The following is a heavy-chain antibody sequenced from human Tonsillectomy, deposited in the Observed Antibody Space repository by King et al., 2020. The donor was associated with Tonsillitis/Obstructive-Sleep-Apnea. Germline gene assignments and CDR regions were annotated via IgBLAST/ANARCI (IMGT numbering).Heavy chain of an antibody. Sequence: EVQLVESGGGLVQPGGSLRLSCAASGFTFSSYAMTWVRQAPGKGLEWVSSFGAGGVSTYYADSVKGRFTISRDNSRNTLYLQMNSLRAEDTAIYYCAKGSHDFDYWGQGTLVTVSS. J-gene: IGHJ4*02. V-gene: IGHV3-23*04. CDR1: GFTFSSYA. CDR3: AKGSHDFDY. CDR2: FGAGGVST.